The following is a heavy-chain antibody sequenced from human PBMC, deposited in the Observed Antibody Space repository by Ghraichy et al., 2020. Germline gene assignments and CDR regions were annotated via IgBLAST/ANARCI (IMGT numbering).Heavy chain of an antibody. CDR2: IYGATTA. CDR1: GFTVSSNH. Sequence: GGSLRLSCAASGFTVSSNHTTWVRQAPGKGLEWVSGIYGATTAYYADSVKGRFTISRDSSENTLYLQLNSLRAEDTAVYYCARDLGRSPKHYFYGMDVWGQGTTVTVSS. V-gene: IGHV3-53*01. J-gene: IGHJ6*02. CDR3: ARDLGRSPKHYFYGMDV.